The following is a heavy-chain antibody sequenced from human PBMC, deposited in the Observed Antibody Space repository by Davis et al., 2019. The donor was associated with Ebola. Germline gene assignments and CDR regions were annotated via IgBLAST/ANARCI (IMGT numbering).Heavy chain of an antibody. V-gene: IGHV4-34*01. CDR2: INHSGST. CDR3: ARGGQAAAGKFDL. D-gene: IGHD6-13*01. J-gene: IGHJ4*02. CDR1: GGSFSGYY. Sequence: PSETLSLTCAVFGGSFSGYYWSWIRQPPGKGLEWIGEINHSGSTNYNPSLKSRVTMSVDTSKKYFSLKLNSVTAADTAVYYCARGGQAAAGKFDLWGQGTLVTVSS.